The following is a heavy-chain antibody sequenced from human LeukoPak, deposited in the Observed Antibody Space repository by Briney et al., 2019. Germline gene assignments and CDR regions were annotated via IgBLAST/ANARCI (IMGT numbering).Heavy chain of an antibody. V-gene: IGHV3-9*01. CDR3: AREPSGSYVAFDI. CDR1: GFTFDDYA. Sequence: PGGSLRLSCAASGFTFDDYAMHWVRQAPGKGLEWVSGISWNSGIIAYADSVKGRFTISRDNSKNTLYLQMNSLRAEDTAVYYCAREPSGSYVAFDIWGQGTMVTVSS. J-gene: IGHJ3*02. D-gene: IGHD1-26*01. CDR2: ISWNSGII.